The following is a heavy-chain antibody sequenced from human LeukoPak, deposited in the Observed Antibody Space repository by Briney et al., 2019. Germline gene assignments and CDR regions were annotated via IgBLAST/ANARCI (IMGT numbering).Heavy chain of an antibody. CDR2: IIPIFGTA. CDR3: ARGAYSSSWNCEH. Sequence: SVKVSCKASGGTFSSFTFSWVRQAPGQGLEWMGGIIPIFGTANYAQKFQGRVTITADESTSTAYMELSSLRSEDTAVYYCARGAYSSSWNCEHWGQGTLVTVSS. D-gene: IGHD6-13*01. CDR1: GGTFSSFT. J-gene: IGHJ1*01. V-gene: IGHV1-69*13.